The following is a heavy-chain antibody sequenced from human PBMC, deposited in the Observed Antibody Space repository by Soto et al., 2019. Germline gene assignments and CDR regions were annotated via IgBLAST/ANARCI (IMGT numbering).Heavy chain of an antibody. J-gene: IGHJ6*02. CDR2: IYPGDSDI. V-gene: IGHV5-51*01. CDR3: AKHTTYYYYGMDV. D-gene: IGHD1-1*01. Sequence: GESLKISCEGSGYSFSSYWIAWVRQMPGKGLEWMGIIYPGDSDIRYSPSFQGPVTISADKSIRTAYLQLSSLKASDTAIYYCAKHTTYYYYGMDVWGLGTTVTVSS. CDR1: GYSFSSYW.